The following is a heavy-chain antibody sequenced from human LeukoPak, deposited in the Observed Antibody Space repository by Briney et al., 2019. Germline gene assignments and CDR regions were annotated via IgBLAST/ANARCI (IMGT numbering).Heavy chain of an antibody. J-gene: IGHJ4*02. CDR2: IIPIFGTA. Sequence: ASVKVSCKASGGTFSSYAISWVRQAPGQGLEWMGGIIPIFGTANYAQKFQGRVTIITDESTSTAYMELSSLRSEDTAVYYCATSTPTIFGLYYFDYWGQGTLVTVSS. D-gene: IGHD3-3*01. CDR1: GGTFSSYA. V-gene: IGHV1-69*05. CDR3: ATSTPTIFGLYYFDY.